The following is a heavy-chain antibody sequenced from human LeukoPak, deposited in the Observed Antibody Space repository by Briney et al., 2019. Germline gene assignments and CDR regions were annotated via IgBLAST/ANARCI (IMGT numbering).Heavy chain of an antibody. J-gene: IGHJ4*02. V-gene: IGHV3-7*04. CDR1: GFSFSSNW. CDR3: AMEGRGGSHYYDSSGYYYGLRYYLDC. CDR2: IKQDGSEK. Sequence: GGSLSLSCAASGFSFSSNWMSWVRQAPGKGLEWVGNIKQDGSEKYYVDSVKGRFIISRDNAKSSLYLQMNSLRAEDAAVYYCAMEGRGGSHYYDSSGYYYGLRYYLDCWGQGTLVAVSS. D-gene: IGHD3-22*01.